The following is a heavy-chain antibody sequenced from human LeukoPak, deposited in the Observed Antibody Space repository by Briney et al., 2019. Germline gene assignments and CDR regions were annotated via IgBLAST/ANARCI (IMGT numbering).Heavy chain of an antibody. CDR2: INHSGST. Sequence: SETLSLTCGVYGGSFSGYSWTWIRQPPGKGLEWIGEINHSGSTNYNPSLKSRVTISVDTSKNQFSLKLSSVTAADTAVYYCARHLYGSGSYSYWGQGTLVTVSS. V-gene: IGHV4-34*01. CDR3: ARHLYGSGSYSY. CDR1: GGSFSGYS. D-gene: IGHD3-10*01. J-gene: IGHJ4*02.